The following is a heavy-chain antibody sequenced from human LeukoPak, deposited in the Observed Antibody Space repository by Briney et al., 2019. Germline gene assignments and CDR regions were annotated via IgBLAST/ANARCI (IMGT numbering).Heavy chain of an antibody. CDR1: GGSISSGGYY. Sequence: SETLSLTCTVSGGSISSGGYYWSWIRQHPGKGLEWIGYIYYSGSTYYNPSLKSRVTISVDTSKNQFSLKLSSVTAADTAVYYCARAGSGWSNYFDYWGQGTLVTVSS. D-gene: IGHD6-19*01. J-gene: IGHJ4*02. V-gene: IGHV4-31*03. CDR3: ARAGSGWSNYFDY. CDR2: IYYSGST.